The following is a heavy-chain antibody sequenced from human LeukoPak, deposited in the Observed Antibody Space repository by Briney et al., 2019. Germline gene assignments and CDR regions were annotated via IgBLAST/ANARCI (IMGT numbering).Heavy chain of an antibody. CDR1: GFTFSSYT. J-gene: IGHJ6*03. CDR2: IGTSSTTI. V-gene: IGHV3-48*01. CDR3: ARFAASGSYYYYMDV. D-gene: IGHD6-25*01. Sequence: GGSLRLSCAASGFTFSSYTMNWARQPPGKGLEWVSNIGTSSTTIYYADSVKGRFTISRDNAKNSLYLQMNSLRADDTAVYYCARFAASGSYYYYMDVWGKGTTVTVSS.